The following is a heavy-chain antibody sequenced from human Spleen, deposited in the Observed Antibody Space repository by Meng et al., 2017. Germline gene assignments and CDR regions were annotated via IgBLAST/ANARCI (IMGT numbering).Heavy chain of an antibody. CDR2: SIPIFGTA. J-gene: IGHJ6*02. Sequence: SVMVSCKASGGTFSSYAISWVRQAPGQGLEWMGGSIPIFGTANYAQKFQGRVTITADESTSTAYMELSSLRSEDTAVYYCATTPAGYRYYYYGMDVWGQGTTVTVSS. CDR3: ATTPAGYRYYYYGMDV. V-gene: IGHV1-69*13. CDR1: GGTFSSYA. D-gene: IGHD1-1*01.